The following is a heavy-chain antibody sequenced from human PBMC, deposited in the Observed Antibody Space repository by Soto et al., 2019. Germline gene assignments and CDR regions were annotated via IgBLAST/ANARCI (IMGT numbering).Heavy chain of an antibody. CDR2: ITVYSGTT. Sequence: QVQLVQSGAEVKKPGASVKISCKASGYTFTNYGLSWVRQAPGQGLEWMGWITVYSGTTDHVQKFRGRVSMTTDTSTNTAYMELASLRSDDTAVYYCARPQRRDDVKNAYDLWGQGTMVTVSS. J-gene: IGHJ3*01. CDR3: ARPQRRDDVKNAYDL. CDR1: GYTFTNYG. V-gene: IGHV1-18*04. D-gene: IGHD6-25*01.